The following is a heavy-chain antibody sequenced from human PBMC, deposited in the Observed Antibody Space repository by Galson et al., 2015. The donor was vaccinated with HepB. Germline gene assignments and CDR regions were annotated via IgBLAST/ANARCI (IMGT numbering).Heavy chain of an antibody. V-gene: IGHV3-33*01. D-gene: IGHD1-26*01. CDR1: GFTFSSYG. Sequence: SLRLSCAASGFTFSSYGMHWVRQAPGKGLEWVAVIWYDGSKKYYADSVKGRFTISRDNSKNTLYLQMNSLRAEDTAVYYCARESYSGSYPPSLGHWGQGTLVTVS. CDR2: IWYDGSKK. CDR3: ARESYSGSYPPSLGH. J-gene: IGHJ4*02.